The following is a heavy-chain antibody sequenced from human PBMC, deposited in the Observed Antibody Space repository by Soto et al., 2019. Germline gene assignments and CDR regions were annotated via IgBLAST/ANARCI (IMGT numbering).Heavy chain of an antibody. D-gene: IGHD3-3*01. Sequence: SETLSLTCTVSGGSISSSSYYWGWIRQPPGKGLEWIGSIYYSGSTYYNPSLKSRVTISVDTSKNQFSLKLSSVTAADTAVYYCALFWSGYYFDYWGQGTLVTVSS. J-gene: IGHJ4*02. V-gene: IGHV4-39*01. CDR2: IYYSGST. CDR3: ALFWSGYYFDY. CDR1: GGSISSSSYY.